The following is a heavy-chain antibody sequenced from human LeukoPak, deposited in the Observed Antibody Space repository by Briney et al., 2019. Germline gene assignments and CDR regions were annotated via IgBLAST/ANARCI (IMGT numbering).Heavy chain of an antibody. D-gene: IGHD2-15*01. J-gene: IGHJ3*02. CDR2: ISAYNGNT. Sequence: ASVKVSCKASGYTFTSYDINWVRQATGQGLEWMGWISAYNGNTNYAQKLQGRVTMTTDTSTSTAYMELRSLRSDDTAVYYCAGEAAYCSGGSCYSGAFDIWGQGTMVTVSS. CDR1: GYTFTSYD. CDR3: AGEAAYCSGGSCYSGAFDI. V-gene: IGHV1-18*01.